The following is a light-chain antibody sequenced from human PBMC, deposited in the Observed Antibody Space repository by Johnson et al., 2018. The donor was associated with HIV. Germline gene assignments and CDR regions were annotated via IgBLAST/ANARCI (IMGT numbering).Light chain of an antibody. CDR1: SSNIGNNY. CDR2: DNN. V-gene: IGLV1-51*01. J-gene: IGLJ1*01. Sequence: QSMLTQPPSVSAAPGQKVTISCSGSSSNIGNNYVSWYQQIPGTAPKLLIYDNNKRPSGIPDRFSGSKSGTSATLGITGPQTGDEADYYCGTWDSSLSVLYVFGTGTKVNVL. CDR3: GTWDSSLSVLYV.